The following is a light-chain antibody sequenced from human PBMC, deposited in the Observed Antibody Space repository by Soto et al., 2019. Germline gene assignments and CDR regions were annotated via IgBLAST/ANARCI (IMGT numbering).Light chain of an antibody. CDR1: QSVSSSY. J-gene: IGKJ5*01. Sequence: EIVLTQSPGTLSLSPGERATLSCRASQSVSSSYLAWYQQKPGQAPRLLIYGTSSRATGIPDRFSGSGSGTDFTLTISRLEPEDFAVYYCQQYGGSPITFGQGTRLEI. CDR3: QQYGGSPIT. V-gene: IGKV3-20*01. CDR2: GTS.